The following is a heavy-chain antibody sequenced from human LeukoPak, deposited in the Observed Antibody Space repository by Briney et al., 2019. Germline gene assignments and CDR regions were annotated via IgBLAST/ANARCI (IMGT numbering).Heavy chain of an antibody. V-gene: IGHV3-9*01. D-gene: IGHD3-22*01. CDR1: GFTFDDYA. CDR3: ARETYYYDSSGSTRFDY. Sequence: PGGSLRLSCAASGFTFDDYAMPWVRQAPGKGLEWVSGISWNSGSIGYADSVKGRYTISRDNANNSLDLQMNSLRAEDTALYYCARETYYYDSSGSTRFDYWGQGTLVTVSS. CDR2: ISWNSGSI. J-gene: IGHJ4*02.